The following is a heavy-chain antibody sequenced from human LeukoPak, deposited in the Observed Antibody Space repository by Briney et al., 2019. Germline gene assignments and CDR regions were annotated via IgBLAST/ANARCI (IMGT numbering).Heavy chain of an antibody. V-gene: IGHV4-4*02. CDR2: IYHSGST. CDR1: GGSISSSNW. CDR3: ARSNDDYVWGSYRSDAFDI. Sequence: SETLSLTCAVSGGSISSSNWWSWVRQPPGKGLEWIGEIYHSGSTNYNPSLKSRVTISVDKSKNQFSLRLSSVTAADTAVYYCARSNDDYVWGSYRSDAFDIWGQGTMVTVSS. D-gene: IGHD3-16*02. J-gene: IGHJ3*02.